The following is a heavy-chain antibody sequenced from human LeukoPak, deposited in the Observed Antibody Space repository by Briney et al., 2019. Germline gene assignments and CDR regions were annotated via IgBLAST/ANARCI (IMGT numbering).Heavy chain of an antibody. Sequence: GGSLRLSCAASGFTFSNAWMSWVRQAPGKGLEWVGRIKSKTDGGTTDYAAPVKGRFTISRENSKNTLYLQMNSLRAEDTAVYYCAKDSAKKYDDYWGQGTLVTVSS. CDR1: GFTFSNAW. CDR2: IKSKTDGGTT. D-gene: IGHD2/OR15-2a*01. CDR3: AKDSAKKYDDY. V-gene: IGHV3-15*01. J-gene: IGHJ4*02.